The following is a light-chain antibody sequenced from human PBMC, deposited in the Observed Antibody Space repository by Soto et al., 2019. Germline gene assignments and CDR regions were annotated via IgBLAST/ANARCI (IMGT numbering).Light chain of an antibody. Sequence: EIVMTQSPATLSVYPGERATLSCRASQSITSSLAWYQQKPGQAPRLLIYGASTRATGIPPRFSGSGSGTEFTLTVSSLQPEDFATYYCQHYENLPYTFGQGTKLEI. J-gene: IGKJ2*01. CDR3: QHYENLPYT. V-gene: IGKV3-15*01. CDR2: GAS. CDR1: QSITSS.